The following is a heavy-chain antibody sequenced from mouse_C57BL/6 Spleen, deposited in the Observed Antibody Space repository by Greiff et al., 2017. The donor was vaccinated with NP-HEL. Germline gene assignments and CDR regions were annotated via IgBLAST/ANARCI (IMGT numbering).Heavy chain of an antibody. V-gene: IGHV1-4*01. CDR2: INPSSGYT. CDR1: GYTFTSYT. D-gene: IGHD2-12*01. CDR3: ASYDWFAY. Sequence: VQLQQSGAELARPGASVKMSCKASGYTFTSYTMHWVKQRPGQGLEWIGYINPSSGYTKYNQKFKDKATLTADKSSSTAYMQLSSLTSEDSALYICASYDWFAYWGEGTLVTVSA. J-gene: IGHJ3*01.